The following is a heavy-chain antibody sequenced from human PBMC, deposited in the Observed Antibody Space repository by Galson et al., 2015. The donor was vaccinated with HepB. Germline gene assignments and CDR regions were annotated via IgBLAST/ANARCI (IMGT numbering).Heavy chain of an antibody. CDR1: GYTFTSYC. D-gene: IGHD2-21*02. CDR3: ARDASCGGDCPLYRHFDY. V-gene: IGHV1-46*01. Sequence: SVKVSCKASGYTFTSYCMHWVRQAPGQGLEWMGIINPSGGSTSYAQKFQGRVTMTRDTSTSTVYMELSSLRSEDTAVYYCARDASCGGDCPLYRHFDYWGQGTLVTVSS. CDR2: INPSGGST. J-gene: IGHJ4*02.